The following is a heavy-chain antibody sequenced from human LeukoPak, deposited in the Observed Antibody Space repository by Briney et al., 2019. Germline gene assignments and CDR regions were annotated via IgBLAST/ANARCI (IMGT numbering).Heavy chain of an antibody. CDR3: ASLGLYCSSTSCYH. CDR1: GGSISSSSYY. Sequence: SETLSLTCTVSGGSISSSSYYWGWLRQPPGKGLEWIGSIYYGGSTYYNPSLTSRVTISVDTSKNPFSLKLISVTAADTAVYYCASLGLYCSSTSCYHWGQGTLVTVSS. CDR2: IYYGGST. J-gene: IGHJ4*02. V-gene: IGHV4-39*01. D-gene: IGHD2-2*01.